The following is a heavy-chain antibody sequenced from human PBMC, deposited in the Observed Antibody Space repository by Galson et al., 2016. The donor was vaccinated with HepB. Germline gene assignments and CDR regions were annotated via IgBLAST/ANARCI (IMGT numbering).Heavy chain of an antibody. V-gene: IGHV3-23*01. CDR3: AKGDKVTGWDN. D-gene: IGHD6-19*01. Sequence: SLRLSCAASGLTFSGCAMYWVRQAPGKGLEWVSAVSGSGTNTYHANSVKGRFTVSRDNSKNTLYLQMNSLRAEDTAVYYCAKGDKVTGWDNWGQGTLVAVSS. CDR2: VSGSGTNT. CDR1: GLTFSGCA. J-gene: IGHJ4*02.